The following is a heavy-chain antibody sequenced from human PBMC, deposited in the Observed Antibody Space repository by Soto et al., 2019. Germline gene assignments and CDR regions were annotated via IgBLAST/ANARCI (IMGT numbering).Heavy chain of an antibody. CDR1: GGSFSGYY. D-gene: IGHD4-4*01. J-gene: IGHJ6*03. CDR2: INHSGST. V-gene: IGHV4-34*01. Sequence: QVQLQQWGAGLLKPSETLSLTCAVYGGSFSGYYWSWIRQPPGKGLEWIGEINHSGSTNYNPSLKSRVTISVDTSKNQFSLKLSSVTAADTAVYYCARGRAYSNWYYYYYMDVWGKWTTVTVSS. CDR3: ARGRAYSNWYYYYYMDV.